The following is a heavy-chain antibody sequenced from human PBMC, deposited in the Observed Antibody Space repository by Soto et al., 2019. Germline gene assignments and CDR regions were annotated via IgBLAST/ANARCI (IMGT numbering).Heavy chain of an antibody. Sequence: GGSLRLSCAASGFTFSNAWMNWVRQAPGKGLEWVGRIKSKTDGGTTDYAAPVKGRFTISRDDSKNTLYLQMNSLKTEDTAVYYCTTDDYASPGDYYYYYGMDVWGQGTTVTVSS. J-gene: IGHJ6*02. V-gene: IGHV3-15*07. CDR3: TTDDYASPGDYYYYYGMDV. CDR2: IKSKTDGGTT. CDR1: GFTFSNAW. D-gene: IGHD4-17*01.